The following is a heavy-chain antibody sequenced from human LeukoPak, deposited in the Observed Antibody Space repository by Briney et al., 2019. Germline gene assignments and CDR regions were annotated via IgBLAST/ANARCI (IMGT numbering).Heavy chain of an antibody. D-gene: IGHD3-10*01. CDR1: GFTFSSYA. CDR3: ARDTHGSHYYYYGMDV. CDR2: ISYDGSNK. Sequence: PGGSLRLSCAASGFTFSSYAMHWVRQAPGKGLEWVAVISYDGSNKYYADSVKGRSTISRDNSKNTLYLQMNSLRAEDTAVYYCARDTHGSHYYYYGMDVWGQGTTVTVSS. V-gene: IGHV3-30-3*01. J-gene: IGHJ6*02.